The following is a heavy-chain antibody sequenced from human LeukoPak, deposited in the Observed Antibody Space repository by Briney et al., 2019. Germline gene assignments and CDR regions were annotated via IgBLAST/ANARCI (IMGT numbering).Heavy chain of an antibody. V-gene: IGHV3-7*03. CDR1: GFTFSSYW. D-gene: IGHD3-16*01. Sequence: GGSLRLSCAASGFTFSSYWMNLARQAPGKGLEWVASINHNGNVNYYVDSVKGRFTISRDNAKNSLYLQMSNLRAEDTAVYFCARGGGLDVWGQGATVTVSS. CDR2: INHNGNVN. CDR3: ARGGGLDV. J-gene: IGHJ6*02.